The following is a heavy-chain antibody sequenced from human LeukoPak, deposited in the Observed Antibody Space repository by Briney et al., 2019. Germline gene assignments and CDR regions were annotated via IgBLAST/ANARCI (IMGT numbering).Heavy chain of an antibody. CDR3: VRHCIKTSCYLYDF. V-gene: IGHV4-39*01. CDR1: GGTISSSSYH. D-gene: IGHD2-2*01. Sequence: PSETLSPTCTVSGGTISSSSYHWGWIRQPPGKGLEWIGSIYYTGSTYYNPSLKSRVTMSVVTSNHQFSLKLSSVTAADTAAYYCVRHCIKTSCYLYDFWGQGVLVTVSS. CDR2: IYYTGST. J-gene: IGHJ4*02.